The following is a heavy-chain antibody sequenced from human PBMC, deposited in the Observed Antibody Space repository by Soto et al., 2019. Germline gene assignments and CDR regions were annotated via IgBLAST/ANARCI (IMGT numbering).Heavy chain of an antibody. CDR2: ISYDGSDK. Sequence: WWSLRLSCAASGFSFRIYAIHWVRQTPGKGLEWVAVISYDGSDKNYTDSVKGRFTISRDNVKNTLYLQMNSLRLEDTAVYHCAKDSPSAPFDHGGQGVLATVSS. V-gene: IGHV3-30*18. CDR3: AKDSPSAPFDH. J-gene: IGHJ4*02. CDR1: GFSFRIYA.